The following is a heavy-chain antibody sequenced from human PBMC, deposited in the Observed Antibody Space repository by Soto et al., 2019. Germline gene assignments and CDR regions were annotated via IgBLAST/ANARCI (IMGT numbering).Heavy chain of an antibody. CDR2: ISSSSSYI. D-gene: IGHD6-19*01. CDR1: GFTFSSYS. CDR3: ARDLDSSGWYDNWFDP. V-gene: IGHV3-21*01. J-gene: IGHJ5*02. Sequence: GGSLRLSCAASGFTFSSYSMNWVRQAPGKGLEWVSSISSSSSYIYYADSVKGRFTISRDNAKNSLYLQMNSLRAEDTAVYYCARDLDSSGWYDNWFDPWGQGTLVTVSS.